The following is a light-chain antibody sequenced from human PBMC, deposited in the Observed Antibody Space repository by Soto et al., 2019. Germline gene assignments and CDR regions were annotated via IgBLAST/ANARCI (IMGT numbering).Light chain of an antibody. CDR3: QQLTDWPPQWT. V-gene: IGKV3-11*01. J-gene: IGKJ1*01. CDR1: QYITIY. Sequence: EIVLTQSPATLSLSPGERATLSCRASQYITIYLAWYQQKPGQAPRLLLYGASTRATDIPDRISGSGSGTDFTLTISSLEPEDFAVYYCQQLTDWPPQWTFGQGTKVDIK. CDR2: GAS.